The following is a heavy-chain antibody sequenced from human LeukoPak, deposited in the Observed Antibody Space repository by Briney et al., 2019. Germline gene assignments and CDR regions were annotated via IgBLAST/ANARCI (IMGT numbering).Heavy chain of an antibody. CDR1: GGSISSYY. V-gene: IGHV4-4*07. D-gene: IGHD4-17*01. CDR3: ARGDDYGDYWDYYGMDV. Sequence: SETLSLTCTVSGGSISSYYWSWIRQPPGKGLEWIGRIYTSGSTNYNPSLKSRVTMSVDTSKNQFSLRLSSVTAADTAVYYCARGDDYGDYWDYYGMDVWGQGTTVTVSS. CDR2: IYTSGST. J-gene: IGHJ6*02.